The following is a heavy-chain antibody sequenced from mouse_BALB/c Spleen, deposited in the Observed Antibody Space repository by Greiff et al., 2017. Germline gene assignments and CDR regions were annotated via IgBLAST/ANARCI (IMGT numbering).Heavy chain of an antibody. CDR3: ARDLYGNYVGAMDY. J-gene: IGHJ4*01. CDR1: GFSLTSYG. V-gene: IGHV2-9*02. D-gene: IGHD2-1*01. Sequence: VKLMESGPGLVAPSQSLSITCTVSGFSLTSYGVPWVRQPPGKGLEWLGVIWAGGSTNYNSALMSRLSISKDNSKSQVFLKMNSLQTDDTAMYYCARDLYGNYVGAMDYWGQGTSVTVSS. CDR2: IWAGGST.